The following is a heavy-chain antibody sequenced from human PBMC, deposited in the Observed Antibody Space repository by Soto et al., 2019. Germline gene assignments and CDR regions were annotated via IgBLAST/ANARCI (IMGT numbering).Heavy chain of an antibody. Sequence: ASVKVSCKASGYTFTSYGISWVRQAPGQGLEWMGWISAYNGNTNYAQKLQGRVTMTTDTSTSTAYMELRSLRSDDTAVYYCARGAMVRRVITFSYFGMDVWGQGTTVTVSS. CDR2: ISAYNGNT. CDR1: GYTFTSYG. D-gene: IGHD3-10*01. J-gene: IGHJ6*02. CDR3: ARGAMVRRVITFSYFGMDV. V-gene: IGHV1-18*01.